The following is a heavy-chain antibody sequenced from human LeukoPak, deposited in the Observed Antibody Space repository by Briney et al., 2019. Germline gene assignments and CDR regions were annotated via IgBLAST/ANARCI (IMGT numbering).Heavy chain of an antibody. D-gene: IGHD1-26*01. CDR1: GGSISDISYY. J-gene: IGHJ4*02. CDR2: IYYGGST. CDR3: ARLQEWEPFYY. V-gene: IGHV4-39*07. Sequence: SETLSLTCTVSGGSISDISYYWGWIRQPPGKGLEWIGSIYYGGSTYYNPSLKSRVTISVDTSKNQFSLKLSSVTAADTAVYYCARLQEWEPFYYWGQGTLVTVSS.